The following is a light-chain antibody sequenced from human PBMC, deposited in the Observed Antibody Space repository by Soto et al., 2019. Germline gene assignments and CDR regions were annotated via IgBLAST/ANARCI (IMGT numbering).Light chain of an antibody. CDR3: QQYSNWPPIT. J-gene: IGKJ5*01. CDR2: DTS. Sequence: VMSQSPAILSVSPGERATLSCRASQSVGINVAWYQQKPGRAPRLLIYDTSTRATGIPARFSGSGSGTEFTPTISSLQSEDFAVYYCQQYSNWPPITFGQGTRLAI. CDR1: QSVGIN. V-gene: IGKV3-15*01.